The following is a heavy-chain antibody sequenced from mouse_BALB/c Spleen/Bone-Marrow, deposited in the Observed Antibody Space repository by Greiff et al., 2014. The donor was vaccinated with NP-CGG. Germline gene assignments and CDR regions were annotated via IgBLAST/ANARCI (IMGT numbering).Heavy chain of an antibody. J-gene: IGHJ1*01. CDR3: AIVTTAWYFDV. Sequence: EVQLQQSGPSLVKPSQTLSLTCSVTGDSITSGYRNWIRKFPGNKLEYMGYISCSGNTYYNPSLKSRISITRDTFKNQYYLQLNSVTTEDTATYYCAIVTTAWYFDVWGAGTTVTVSS. V-gene: IGHV3-8*02. D-gene: IGHD1-2*01. CDR1: GDSITSGY. CDR2: ISCSGNT.